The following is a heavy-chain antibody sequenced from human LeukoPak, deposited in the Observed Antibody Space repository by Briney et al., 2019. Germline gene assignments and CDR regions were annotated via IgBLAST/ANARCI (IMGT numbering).Heavy chain of an antibody. D-gene: IGHD3-3*01. CDR1: GYSISSGYH. J-gene: IGHJ5*02. CDR2: IYHSGST. Sequence: PSETLSLTCAVSGYSISSGYHWGWIRQPPGKGLEWIGSIYHSGSTYYSPSLKSRVTISLDTSKNQFSLKLSSVTAADTAVYYCARGITIFGVIIIANWFGPWGQGTLVTVSS. CDR3: ARGITIFGVIIIANWFGP. V-gene: IGHV4-38-2*01.